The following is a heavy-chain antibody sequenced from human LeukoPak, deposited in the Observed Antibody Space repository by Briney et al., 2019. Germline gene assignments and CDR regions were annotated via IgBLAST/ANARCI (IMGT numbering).Heavy chain of an antibody. D-gene: IGHD6-19*01. CDR2: IYYSGST. CDR3: ARASEGPVAVNDAFDI. CDR1: GGSISSYY. J-gene: IGHJ3*02. Sequence: SETLSLTCTVSGGSISSYYWSWIRQPPGKGLEWIGYIYYSGSTNYNPSLKSRVTISVGTSKNQFSLKLSSVTAADTAVYYCARASEGPVAVNDAFDIWGQGTMVTVSS. V-gene: IGHV4-59*01.